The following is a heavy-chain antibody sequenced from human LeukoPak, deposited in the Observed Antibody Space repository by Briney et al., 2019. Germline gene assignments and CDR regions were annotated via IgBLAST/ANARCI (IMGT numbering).Heavy chain of an antibody. Sequence: AGSLRLSCAASGFTFSSYSMNWVRPAPGKGLEWVSSISSSSSNIYYADSGKGRFTTSRDTGTDSLYLQMNSLRAEDTALYYWAREVNQFNRVGRSSSVLYCDYWGQGTLVTVSS. D-gene: IGHD6-6*01. J-gene: IGHJ4*02. CDR2: ISSSSSNI. CDR1: GFTFSSYS. CDR3: AREVNQFNRVGRSSSVLYCDY. V-gene: IGHV3-21*01.